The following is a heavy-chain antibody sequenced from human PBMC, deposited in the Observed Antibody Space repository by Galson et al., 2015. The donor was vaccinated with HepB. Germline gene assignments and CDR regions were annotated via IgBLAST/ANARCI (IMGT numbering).Heavy chain of an antibody. CDR3: ARANRGVPFDY. CDR1: GFTFSSYA. J-gene: IGHJ4*02. Sequence: SLRLSCAASGFTFSSYAMHWVRQAPGKGLEWVAVISYDGSNKYYADSVKGRFTISRDNSKNTLYLQMNSLRAEDTAVYYCARANRGVPFDYWGQGTLVTVSS. CDR2: ISYDGSNK. V-gene: IGHV3-30*04. D-gene: IGHD2/OR15-2a*01.